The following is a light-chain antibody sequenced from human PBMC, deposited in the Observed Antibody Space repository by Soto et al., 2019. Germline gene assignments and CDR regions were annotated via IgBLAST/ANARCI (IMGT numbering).Light chain of an antibody. V-gene: IGKV3-15*01. CDR2: GAS. Sequence: EIVMTQSPATLSVSPGERATLSCRASQSVGSKLAWYQQKPGQAPRLLIYGASTRATGIPARFSGSGSGTEFTLTISSLQSEDFEVYFCQQYDTWPLTFGGGANVEIK. J-gene: IGKJ4*01. CDR3: QQYDTWPLT. CDR1: QSVGSK.